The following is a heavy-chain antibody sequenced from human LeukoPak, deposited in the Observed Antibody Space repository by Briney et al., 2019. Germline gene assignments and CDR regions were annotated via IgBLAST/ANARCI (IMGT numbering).Heavy chain of an antibody. CDR3: AKDQAAAGTYYYYGMDV. V-gene: IGHV3-23*01. D-gene: IGHD6-13*01. J-gene: IGHJ6*02. CDR1: GFTFSSSA. CDR2: ISNNGGYT. Sequence: GGSLRLSCAASGFTFSSSAMSWVRQAPGKGLEWVSAISNNGGYTYYADSVQGRFTISRDNSKSTLCLQMNSLRAEDTAVYYCAKDQAAAGTYYYYGMDVWGQGTTVTVSS.